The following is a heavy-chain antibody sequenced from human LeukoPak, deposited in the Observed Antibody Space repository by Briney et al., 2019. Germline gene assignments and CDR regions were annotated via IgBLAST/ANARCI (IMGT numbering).Heavy chain of an antibody. J-gene: IGHJ3*02. V-gene: IGHV1-18*04. CDR3: ANQWLDEDDAFDI. CDR2: ISAYNGNT. D-gene: IGHD6-19*01. CDR1: GYTFTSYG. Sequence: ASVTVSFKAPGYTFTSYGISWVRQAPGQGGEGMGWISAYNGNTNYAQKLQGRVTMTTDTSTSTAYMELRSLRSDDTAVYYCANQWLDEDDAFDIWGQGTMVTVSS.